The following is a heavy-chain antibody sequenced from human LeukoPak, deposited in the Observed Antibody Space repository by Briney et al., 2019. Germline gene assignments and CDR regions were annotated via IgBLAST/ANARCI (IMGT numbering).Heavy chain of an antibody. J-gene: IGHJ4*02. Sequence: PGRSLRLSCAASGFTFDDYAMHWVRQAPGKGLEWVSGISWNSGSIGYADSVKGRFTISRDNAKNSLYLQMNSLRAEDTAVYYCAKNLGYSYSFDYWGQGTLVTVSS. V-gene: IGHV3-9*01. CDR1: GFTFDDYA. CDR3: AKNLGYSYSFDY. CDR2: ISWNSGSI. D-gene: IGHD5-18*01.